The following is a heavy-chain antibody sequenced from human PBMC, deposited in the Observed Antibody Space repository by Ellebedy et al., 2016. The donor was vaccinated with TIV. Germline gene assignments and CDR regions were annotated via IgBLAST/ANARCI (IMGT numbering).Heavy chain of an antibody. D-gene: IGHD6-6*01. V-gene: IGHV3-9*01. CDR2: ISWNSGTT. CDR3: ARDPRITARDYYLDY. J-gene: IGHJ4*02. CDR1: GFTFDDYA. Sequence: SLKISCAASGFTFDDYAMHWVRQAPGKGLEWVSGISWNSGTTDYADFVKGRFTISRDNAKNSLYLQMNRLRADDTAFYYCARDPRITARDYYLDYWGQGTLVTVSS.